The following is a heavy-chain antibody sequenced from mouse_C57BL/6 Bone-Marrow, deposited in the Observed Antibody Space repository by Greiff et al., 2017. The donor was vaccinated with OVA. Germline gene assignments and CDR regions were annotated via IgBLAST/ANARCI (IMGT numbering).Heavy chain of an antibody. CDR2: IDPSDSYT. CDR3: AIYYGSSYDY. CDR1: GYTFTSYW. Sequence: VQLQQSGAELVMPGASVKLSCKASGYTFTSYWMHWVKQRPGQGLEWIGEIDPSDSYTNYNQKFKGKSTLTVDKSSSTAYMQLSSLTSEDSAVYYCAIYYGSSYDYWGQGTTLTVSS. V-gene: IGHV1-69*01. D-gene: IGHD1-1*01. J-gene: IGHJ2*01.